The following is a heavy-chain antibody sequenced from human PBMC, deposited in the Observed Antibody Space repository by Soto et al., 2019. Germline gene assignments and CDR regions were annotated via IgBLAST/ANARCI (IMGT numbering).Heavy chain of an antibody. CDR1: GFTFSYYW. J-gene: IGHJ3*01. CDR3: ARGDRGAFDL. CDR2: IHSDGSST. Sequence: EVQLVESEGGLVQPGGSLRLSCAASGFTFSYYWMHWVRQAPGQGLVWVSRIHSDGSSTTYADSVKGRFTISRDNAKNTLYLQMISLRAEDTAVYYCARGDRGAFDLWGQGTMVTVSS. V-gene: IGHV3-74*01. D-gene: IGHD2-21*02.